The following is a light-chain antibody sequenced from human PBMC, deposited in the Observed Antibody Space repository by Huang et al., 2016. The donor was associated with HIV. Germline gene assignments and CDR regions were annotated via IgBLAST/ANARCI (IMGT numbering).Light chain of an antibody. V-gene: IGKV1D-13*01. CDR2: DAS. CDR1: QDISSA. CDR3: QQFDNFLLT. J-gene: IGKJ4*01. Sequence: AIQLTQSPSSLSASVGDRVTIPCRASQDISSALAWYQQKPGKAPKLLIYDASTLESGGPSRFSGSGSGTDFTLTISSLQPEDFATYYCQQFDNFLLTFGGGTKVEIE.